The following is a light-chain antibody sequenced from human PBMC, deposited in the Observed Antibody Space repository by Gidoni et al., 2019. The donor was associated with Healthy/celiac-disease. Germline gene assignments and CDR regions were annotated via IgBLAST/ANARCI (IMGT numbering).Light chain of an antibody. CDR2: GKN. CDR3: KTRDSSGNHLRV. J-gene: IGLJ2*01. CDR1: SLRSYY. V-gene: IGLV3-19*01. Sequence: SSELTQDPAVSVALGQTVRITCQGDSLRSYYASWYQQKPGQAPVLLIYGKNNRPSGIPDRFSGSSSENTASLTITGAQAEDEADYYCKTRDSSGNHLRVFGGGTKLTVL.